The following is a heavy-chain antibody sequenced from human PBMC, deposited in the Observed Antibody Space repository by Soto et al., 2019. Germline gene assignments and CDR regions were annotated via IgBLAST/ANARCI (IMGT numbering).Heavy chain of an antibody. D-gene: IGHD4-17*01. CDR3: ASARSSTVSTGIDY. Sequence: QVQLVESGGGVVQPGKSLRLSCDASGFTFSDYGMHWVRQAPGKGLEWVAVIWYDGNNKHYADSVKGRFTVSRDNSKNTLYLEMNSLRVEDTGVYYCASARSSTVSTGIDYWGQGTPVTVSS. CDR2: IWYDGNNK. V-gene: IGHV3-33*01. CDR1: GFTFSDYG. J-gene: IGHJ4*02.